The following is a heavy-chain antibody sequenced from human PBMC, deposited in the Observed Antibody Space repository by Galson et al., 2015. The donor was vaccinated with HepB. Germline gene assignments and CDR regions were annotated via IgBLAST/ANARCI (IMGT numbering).Heavy chain of an antibody. CDR1: GFTFSGSA. CDR2: IRSKASTYAT. D-gene: IGHD6-13*01. V-gene: IGHV3-73*01. CDR3: TSLGDLYGYSSS. J-gene: IGHJ4*02. Sequence: SLRLSCAASGFTFSGSAIHWVRQTSGKGLEWVGRIRSKASTYATAYAASLKGRFTIPRDDYKNTAYLHKKSLKTEDTAVYYCTSLGDLYGYSSSWGQGTLVTVSS.